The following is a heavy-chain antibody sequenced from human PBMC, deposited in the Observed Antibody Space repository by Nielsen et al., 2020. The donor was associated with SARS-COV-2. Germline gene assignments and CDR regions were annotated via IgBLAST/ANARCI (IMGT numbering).Heavy chain of an antibody. CDR2: IDPSDSYT. J-gene: IGHJ1*01. CDR1: GSSFTSSW. CDR3: ARHENSSSSEGLQH. V-gene: IGHV5-10-1*01. Sequence: GEFMKISCKGSGSSFTSSWISCVRQMPGKGLEWMGRIDPSDSYTNYGTSFQGHVTISADKSISTAYLQWSSLKASDTDMYYCARHENSSSSEGLQHWGQGTLVTVSS. D-gene: IGHD6-6*01.